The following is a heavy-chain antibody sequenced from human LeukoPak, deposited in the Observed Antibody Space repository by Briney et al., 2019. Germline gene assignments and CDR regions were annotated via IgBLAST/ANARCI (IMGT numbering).Heavy chain of an antibody. V-gene: IGHV4-39*01. Sequence: IPSETLSLTCTVSGGSISSSSYYWGWIRQPPGKGLEWIGSTYYSGSTYYNPSLKSRVTISVDTPKNQFSLKLSSVTAADTAVYYCAKQDPAAGSDYWGQGTLVIVSS. CDR3: AKQDPAAGSDY. CDR2: TYYSGST. CDR1: GGSISSSSYY. J-gene: IGHJ4*02. D-gene: IGHD6-13*01.